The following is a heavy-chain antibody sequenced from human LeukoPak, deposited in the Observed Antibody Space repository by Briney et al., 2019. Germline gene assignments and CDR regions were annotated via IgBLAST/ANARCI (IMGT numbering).Heavy chain of an antibody. CDR1: GYTLTKLS. CDR3: ARVRAAGRTRDAFDI. V-gene: IGHV1-69*06. D-gene: IGHD1-14*01. Sequence: SVKVSCKVSGYTLTKLSMHWVRQAPGKGLEWMGGIIPIFGTANYAQKFQGRVTITADKSTSTAYMDLSSLRSEDTAVYYCARVRAAGRTRDAFDIWGQGTMVTVSS. J-gene: IGHJ3*02. CDR2: IIPIFGTA.